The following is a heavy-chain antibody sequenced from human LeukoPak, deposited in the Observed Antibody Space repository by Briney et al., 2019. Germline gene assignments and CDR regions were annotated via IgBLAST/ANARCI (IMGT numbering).Heavy chain of an antibody. V-gene: IGHV3-7*05. CDR1: GFTFSSYW. J-gene: IGHJ6*02. D-gene: IGHD2-2*01. CDR3: ARGPTQLLRRLYYYSGMDV. Sequence: PGGSLRLSCAASGFTFSSYWMSWVRQAPGRGLEWVANIKQDGSDKYYVDSVKGRFTISRDNAKNSLYLQMNSLRAEDTAVYYCARGPTQLLRRLYYYSGMDVWGQGATVTVSS. CDR2: IKQDGSDK.